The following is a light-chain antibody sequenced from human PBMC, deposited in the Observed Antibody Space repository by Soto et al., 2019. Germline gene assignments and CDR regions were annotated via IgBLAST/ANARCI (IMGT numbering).Light chain of an antibody. Sequence: SALTQPASVSASPGQSISISCTGTSNDIGAFDYVSWYQQHPGKAPKLIIFEVFNRPSGVSTRFSGSKSGSTASLTISGLQAEDEADYFCSSYTTNSAHVFGGGTKVTVL. V-gene: IGLV2-14*01. CDR2: EVF. J-gene: IGLJ2*01. CDR1: SNDIGAFDY. CDR3: SSYTTNSAHV.